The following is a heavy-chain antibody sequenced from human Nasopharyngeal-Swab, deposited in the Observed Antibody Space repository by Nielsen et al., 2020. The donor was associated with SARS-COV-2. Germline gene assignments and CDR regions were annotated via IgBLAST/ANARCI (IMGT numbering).Heavy chain of an antibody. J-gene: IGHJ6*03. V-gene: IGHV3-13*01. CDR2: IGTAGDT. CDR1: GFTFSSYD. D-gene: IGHD1-1*01. Sequence: GGSLRLSCEASGFTFSSYDMHWVRQATGKGLEWVSAIGTAGDTYYPGSVKGRFTISRENAKNSLYLQMNSLRAGDTAVYYCAREAFDSTTYYYYMDVWGKGTTVTVSS. CDR3: AREAFDSTTYYYYMDV.